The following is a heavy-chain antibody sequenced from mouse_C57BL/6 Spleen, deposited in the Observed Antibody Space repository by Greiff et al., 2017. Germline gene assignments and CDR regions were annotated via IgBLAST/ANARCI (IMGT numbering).Heavy chain of an antibody. CDR3: ARSYYSPSCWYFDD. J-gene: IGHJ1*03. V-gene: IGHV1-82*01. Sequence: QVQLQQSGPELVKPGASVKISCKASGYAFSSSWMNWVKQRPGKGLEWIGRIYHGDGDTNYNGKVKGKATLTAAHSSSTAHMQLSSLTSEDSAVYFCARSYYSPSCWYFDDWGTGTTVTVSS. CDR2: IYHGDGDT. D-gene: IGHD2-12*01. CDR1: GYAFSSSW.